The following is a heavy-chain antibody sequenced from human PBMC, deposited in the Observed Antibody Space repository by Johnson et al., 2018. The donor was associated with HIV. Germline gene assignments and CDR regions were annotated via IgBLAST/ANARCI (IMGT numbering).Heavy chain of an antibody. CDR2: IWYDGSNK. CDR1: GFTFSSYT. J-gene: IGHJ3*02. Sequence: QVQLVESGGGVVQPGRSLRLSCAASGFTFSSYTMHWVRQAPGKGLEWVAVIWYDGSNKYYADSVKGRFTISRDNSKNTLYLQMNSLRAEDTAVYYCAKPPSMGADGFDIWGQGTLVTVSS. D-gene: IGHD3-16*01. V-gene: IGHV3-33*06. CDR3: AKPPSMGADGFDI.